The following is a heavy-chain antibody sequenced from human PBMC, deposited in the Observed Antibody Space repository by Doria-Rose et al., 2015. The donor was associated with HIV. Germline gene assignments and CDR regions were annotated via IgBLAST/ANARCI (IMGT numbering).Heavy chain of an antibody. V-gene: IGHV2-26*01. Sequence: QVTLRESGPVLVKPTETLTLTCTVSGVSLSSPGMGVSWIRQPPGKALEWLANIFPDDDRSYKTSLKSRRTISRDTSKSQVVLTMTDMDPVDTATYYCARIKSSRWYHKYYFDFWGQGTLVIVSA. CDR3: ARIKSSRWYHKYYFDF. CDR1: GVSLSSPGMG. J-gene: IGHJ4*02. D-gene: IGHD6-13*01. CDR2: IFPDDDR.